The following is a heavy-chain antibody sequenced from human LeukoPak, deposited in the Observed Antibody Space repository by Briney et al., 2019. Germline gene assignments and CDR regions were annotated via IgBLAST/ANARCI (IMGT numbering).Heavy chain of an antibody. CDR2: ISGSGGST. J-gene: IGHJ4*02. CDR3: AKEVRVIWFGECDY. D-gene: IGHD3-10*01. Sequence: GGSLRPSCAASGFTFSSYSMNWVRQAPGKGLEWVSVISGSGGSTYEADSVKGRFTISRDNSKNTLYLQMNSLRAEDTAVYYCAKEVRVIWFGECDYWGQGTLVTVSS. V-gene: IGHV3-23*01. CDR1: GFTFSSYS.